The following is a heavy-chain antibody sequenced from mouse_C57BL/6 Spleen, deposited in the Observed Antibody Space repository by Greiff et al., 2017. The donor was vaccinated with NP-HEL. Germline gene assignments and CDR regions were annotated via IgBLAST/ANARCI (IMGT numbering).Heavy chain of an antibody. CDR1: GFNIKDDY. V-gene: IGHV14-4*01. D-gene: IGHD2-5*01. CDR3: TRDSNYEGWYFDV. Sequence: EVQLQQSGAELVRPGASVKLSCTASGFNIKDDYMHWVKQRPEQGLEWIGWIDPESGDTEYASKFQGKATITADTSSNTAYLQLSSLTSEDTAVYYCTRDSNYEGWYFDVWGTGTTVTVSS. J-gene: IGHJ1*03. CDR2: IDPESGDT.